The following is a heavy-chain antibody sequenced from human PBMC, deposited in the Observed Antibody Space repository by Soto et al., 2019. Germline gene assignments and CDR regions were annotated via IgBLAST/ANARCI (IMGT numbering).Heavy chain of an antibody. CDR1: GGSFRGYY. CDR2: INDRGSI. D-gene: IGHD3-9*01. Sequence: QVQLQQWGAGPLRPLETLSLTCGVSGGSFRGYYWAWIRQSPGKGLEWIGEINDRGSINYNPSLKSRVSISVDTSKNHYSLNRRSVTAADTAVYYCARESHDILTGPPWVWYFDLWGRGTLVTVSS. V-gene: IGHV4-34*01. CDR3: ARESHDILTGPPWVWYFDL. J-gene: IGHJ2*01.